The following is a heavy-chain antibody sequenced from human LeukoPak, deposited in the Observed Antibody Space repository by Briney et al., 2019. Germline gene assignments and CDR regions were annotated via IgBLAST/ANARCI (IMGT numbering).Heavy chain of an antibody. D-gene: IGHD6-19*01. CDR1: GFTFSNYW. Sequence: GGSLRLSCAASGFTFSNYWMNWVRQAPGKGLEWVASIQRDGSEKYYVESVKGRFTISRDNAKNSLYLQMNSLIAEDTAVYYCARQGYSSGKWGQGTLVTVSS. CDR2: IQRDGSEK. V-gene: IGHV3-7*01. CDR3: ARQGYSSGK. J-gene: IGHJ4*02.